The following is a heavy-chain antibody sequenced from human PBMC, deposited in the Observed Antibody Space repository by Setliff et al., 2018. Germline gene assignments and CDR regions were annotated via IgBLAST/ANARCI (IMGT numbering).Heavy chain of an antibody. J-gene: IGHJ5*02. CDR1: GGTFNSYA. CDR3: VRAPPTVVIPPGRAFFDP. Sequence: ASVKVSCKASGGTFNSYAISWVRQAPGQGLEWMGWISAYNGNINYAQKFQGRVTMTTDTYTSTANMELRSLRSDDTAVYYCVRAPPTVVIPPGRAFFDPWGQGTLVTVSS. D-gene: IGHD2-2*01. V-gene: IGHV1-18*01. CDR2: ISAYNGNI.